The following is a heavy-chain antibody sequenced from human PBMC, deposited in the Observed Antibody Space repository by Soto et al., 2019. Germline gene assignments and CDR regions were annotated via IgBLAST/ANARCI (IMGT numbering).Heavy chain of an antibody. V-gene: IGHV3-73*02. CDR1: GFTFSGSA. D-gene: IGHD3-9*01. CDR2: IRSKANSYAT. CDR3: TSHDILTGYLGVCDY. J-gene: IGHJ4*02. Sequence: EVQLVEPGGGLVQPGGSLKLSCAASGFTFSGSAMHWVRQASGKGLEWVGRIRSKANSYATAYAASVKGRFTISRDDSKNTAYLQMNSLKTEDTAVYYCTSHDILTGYLGVCDYWGQGTLVTVSS.